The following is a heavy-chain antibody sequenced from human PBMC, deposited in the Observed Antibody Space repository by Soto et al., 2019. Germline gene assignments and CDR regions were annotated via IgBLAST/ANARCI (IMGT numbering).Heavy chain of an antibody. CDR1: GGCISNYY. D-gene: IGHD5-18*01. J-gene: IGHJ6*02. CDR2: IYYSGST. CDR3: ACIFSGGYGYGFYYYGMDV. V-gene: IGHV4-59*05. Sequence: SETLSRTCTVSGGCISNYYWTRIRQPPGKGLEWIGSIYYSGSTYYNPSLKSRVTISVDTSKNQFSLKLSSVTAADTAVYYCACIFSGGYGYGFYYYGMDVWGQGTTVT.